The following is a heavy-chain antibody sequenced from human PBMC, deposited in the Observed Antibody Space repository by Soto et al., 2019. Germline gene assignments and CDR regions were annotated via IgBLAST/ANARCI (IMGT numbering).Heavy chain of an antibody. CDR1: GGSISSSSYY. J-gene: IGHJ5*02. Sequence: SETLSLTCTVSGGSISSSSYYWGWIRQPPGKGLEWIGSIYYSGSTYYNPSLKSRVTISVDTSKNQFSLKLSSVTAADTAVYYCARSIVGATGGWFDPWGQGTLVTVSS. CDR3: ARSIVGATGGWFDP. CDR2: IYYSGST. V-gene: IGHV4-39*01. D-gene: IGHD1-26*01.